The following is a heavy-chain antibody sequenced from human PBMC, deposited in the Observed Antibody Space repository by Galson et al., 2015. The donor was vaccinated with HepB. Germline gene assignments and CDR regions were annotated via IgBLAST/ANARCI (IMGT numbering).Heavy chain of an antibody. J-gene: IGHJ4*02. CDR1: GYSISSGYY. CDR3: ARGYYGSGRLDY. D-gene: IGHD3-10*01. V-gene: IGHV4-38-2*01. Sequence: LSLTCAVSGYSISSGYYWGWIRQPPGKGLEWIGSIYHSGSTYYNPSLKSRVTISVDKSKNQFSLKLSSVTAADTAVYYCARGYYGSGRLDYWGQGILVTVSS. CDR2: IYHSGST.